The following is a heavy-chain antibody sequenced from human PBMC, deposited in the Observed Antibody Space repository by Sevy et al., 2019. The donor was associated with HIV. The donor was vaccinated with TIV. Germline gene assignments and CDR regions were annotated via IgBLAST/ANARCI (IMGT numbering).Heavy chain of an antibody. Sequence: GGSLRLSCAASGFTFSNFGMSWVRQAPGKGLEWVSTISGSGGTTYYADSVKGRFTISRDNSKKTLYLQMNSLRAEDTALYYCAKGDTSRRYYYYGMDVWGQGTAVTVSS. CDR1: GFTFSNFG. CDR2: ISGSGGTT. J-gene: IGHJ6*02. CDR3: AKGDTSRRYYYYGMDV. D-gene: IGHD6-13*01. V-gene: IGHV3-23*01.